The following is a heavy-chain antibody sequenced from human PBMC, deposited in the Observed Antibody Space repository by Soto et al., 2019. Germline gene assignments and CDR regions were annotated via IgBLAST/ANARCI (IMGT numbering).Heavy chain of an antibody. Sequence: SETLSLTCAVYGGSFSVYYWSWIRHPPGKGLEWIGEINHSGSTNYNPSLKSRVTISVDTSKNQFSLKLSSVTAADTAVYYCARVGRTGYSYGYSRYNWFDPWGQGTLVTVSS. V-gene: IGHV4-34*01. CDR3: ARVGRTGYSYGYSRYNWFDP. J-gene: IGHJ5*02. D-gene: IGHD5-18*01. CDR1: GGSFSVYY. CDR2: INHSGST.